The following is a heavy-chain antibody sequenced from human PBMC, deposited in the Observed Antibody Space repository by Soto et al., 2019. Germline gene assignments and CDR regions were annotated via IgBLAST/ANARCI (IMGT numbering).Heavy chain of an antibody. CDR1: WDTFTSYY. V-gene: IGHV1-46*01. CDR3: ARSSGGNFGIIIEGSNWFDP. D-gene: IGHD3-3*01. J-gene: IGHJ5*02. Sequence: ASVKVSVKAPWDTFTSYYLNWVRQAPGQGLEWMGVINPHGGSTKYAQKFQGRVTMTRDTSRSTVYMELRSLRSDDTAIYYCARSSGGNFGIIIEGSNWFDPWGQGTLVTVSS. CDR2: INPHGGST.